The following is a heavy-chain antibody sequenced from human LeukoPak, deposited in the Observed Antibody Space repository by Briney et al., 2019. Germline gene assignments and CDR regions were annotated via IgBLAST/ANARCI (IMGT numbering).Heavy chain of an antibody. CDR2: IRYDGGNK. V-gene: IGHV3-30*02. CDR3: AKEAYCYDSSGQAPDY. D-gene: IGHD3-22*01. Sequence: GGSLRLSCAASGFTFSSYGMHWVRQAPGKGLEWVAFIRYDGGNKYYADSVKGRFTISRDNSKNTLYLQMNSLRAEDTAVYYCAKEAYCYDSSGQAPDYWGQGTLVTVSS. CDR1: GFTFSSYG. J-gene: IGHJ4*02.